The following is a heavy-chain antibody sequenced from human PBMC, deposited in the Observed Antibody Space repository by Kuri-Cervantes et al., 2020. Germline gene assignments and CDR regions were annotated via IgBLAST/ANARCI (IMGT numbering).Heavy chain of an antibody. CDR1: GYTFTGYG. CDR2: ISAYNGDT. J-gene: IGHJ5*02. CDR3: ARGYNWKFIGWFDL. D-gene: IGHD1-20*01. Sequence: ASVKVSCKASGYTFTGYGISWVRQAPGQGLEWMGWISAYNGDTNYAQKLQGRVTITADKSTGTAYMDLSSLTSDDTAVYYCARGYNWKFIGWFDLWGQGTLVTDSS. V-gene: IGHV1-18*01.